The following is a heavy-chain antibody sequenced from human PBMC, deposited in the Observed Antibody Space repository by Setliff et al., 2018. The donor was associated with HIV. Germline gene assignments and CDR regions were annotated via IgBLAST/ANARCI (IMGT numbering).Heavy chain of an antibody. D-gene: IGHD3-22*01. V-gene: IGHV3-15*01. CDR3: SGWKGDYYDSSGINGY. CDR2: IKSKTDGGTT. J-gene: IGHJ4*02. CDR1: GFTFNSAW. Sequence: GESLKISCVASGFTFNSAWMTWVRQAPGKGLEWVGRIKSKTDGGTTDYAAPVKGRFTISRDDSKNTLYLQMNSLKTEDTAVYYCSGWKGDYYDSSGINGYWGQGTLVTVSS.